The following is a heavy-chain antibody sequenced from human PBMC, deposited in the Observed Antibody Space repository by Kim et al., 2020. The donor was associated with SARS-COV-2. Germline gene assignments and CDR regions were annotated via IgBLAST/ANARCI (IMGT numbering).Heavy chain of an antibody. Sequence: GGSLRLSCAASGFTFSSYGMHWVRQAPGKGLEWVAVIWYDGSNKYYADSVKGRFTISRDNSKNTLYLQMNSLRAEDTAVYYCARDRGIAARYFDYWGQGTLVTVSS. CDR2: IWYDGSNK. CDR1: GFTFSSYG. J-gene: IGHJ4*02. V-gene: IGHV3-33*01. D-gene: IGHD6-6*01. CDR3: ARDRGIAARYFDY.